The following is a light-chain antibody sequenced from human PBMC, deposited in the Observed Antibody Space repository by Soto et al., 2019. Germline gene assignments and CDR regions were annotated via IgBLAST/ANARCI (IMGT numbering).Light chain of an antibody. CDR1: ENIARY. CDR3: QQSYSNPRT. CDR2: AAS. V-gene: IGKV1-39*01. Sequence: DIQMTQSPSSLSASVGDRVTITCRASENIARYLNWYQQRPGKAPELLISAASSLQSGVPSRFSGGGSGTDFTLTISSLQPEDCSTCYCQQSYSNPRTFGQGTKVEIK. J-gene: IGKJ1*01.